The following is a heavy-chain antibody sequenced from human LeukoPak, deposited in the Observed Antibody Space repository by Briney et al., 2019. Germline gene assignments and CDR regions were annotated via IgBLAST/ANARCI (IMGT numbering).Heavy chain of an antibody. Sequence: GGSLRLSCAASGFTFSSSGMRWVRQAPGKWLEWVAIIWYDGTNKYYADSVKGRFTISRDKSKNTLYLQMNSLRAEDTAVYYCARGRVRGVVHGYYYGMDVWGQGTTVTVSS. D-gene: IGHD3-10*01. CDR1: GFTFSSSG. V-gene: IGHV3-33*01. CDR2: IWYDGTNK. CDR3: ARGRVRGVVHGYYYGMDV. J-gene: IGHJ6*02.